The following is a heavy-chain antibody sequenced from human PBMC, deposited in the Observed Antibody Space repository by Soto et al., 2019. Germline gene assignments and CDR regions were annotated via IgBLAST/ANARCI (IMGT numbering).Heavy chain of an antibody. CDR1: GFTFDDYA. CDR3: AKRPTYYYDSSGYLEVFDY. J-gene: IGHJ4*02. V-gene: IGHV3-23*04. Sequence: EVQLVESGGGLVQPGRSLRLSCAASGFTFDDYAMHWVRQAPGKGLEWVSGISGSGGSTYYADSVKGRFTISRDNSKNTLYLQMNSLRAEDTAVYYCAKRPTYYYDSSGYLEVFDYWGQGTLVTVSS. D-gene: IGHD3-22*01. CDR2: ISGSGGST.